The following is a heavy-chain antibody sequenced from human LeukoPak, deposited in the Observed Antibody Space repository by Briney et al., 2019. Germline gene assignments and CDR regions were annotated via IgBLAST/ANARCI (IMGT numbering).Heavy chain of an antibody. CDR3: ARRNWGSHWFDP. Sequence: SETLSLTCTVSGGSISSYYWSWIRQPPGKGLEWIGYIYSSGSTNYNASLKSRLTISVDTSKNQFSLQLSSVTAADTAGYYCARRNWGSHWFDPWGQGTLVTVSS. CDR1: GGSISSYY. J-gene: IGHJ5*02. D-gene: IGHD7-27*01. V-gene: IGHV4-4*09. CDR2: IYSSGST.